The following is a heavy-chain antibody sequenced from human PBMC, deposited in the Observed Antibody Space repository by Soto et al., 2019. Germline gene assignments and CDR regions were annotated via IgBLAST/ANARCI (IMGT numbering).Heavy chain of an antibody. J-gene: IGHJ6*03. CDR1: GGYSSSYC. CDR2: IYYSGST. D-gene: IGHD2-2*01. Sequence: LEPLPLSWTVAGGYSSSYCWSWIRQHPGKGLEWIGYIYYSGSTNYNPSLKSRVTISVDTSKNQFSLKLSSVTAADTAVYYCARGEVVVVPAAMGVVYYYYYYMDVWGKGTTVTVSS. V-gene: IGHV4-59*01. CDR3: ARGEVVVVPAAMGVVYYYYYYMDV.